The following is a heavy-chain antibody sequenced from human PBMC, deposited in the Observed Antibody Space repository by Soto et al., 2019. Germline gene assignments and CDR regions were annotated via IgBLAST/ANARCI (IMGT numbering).Heavy chain of an antibody. Sequence: EVQLVESGGGLVQPGGSLRLSCAASGFAVNSNYMSWVRQAPGKGLECVAVIYSGGSTYYADSVKGRFTVSRDNSKNTLYLQMNSLRAEDTAVFYCARVTVTIDLGQGTLVTVSS. V-gene: IGHV3-66*01. CDR2: IYSGGST. CDR1: GFAVNSNY. CDR3: ARVTVTID. J-gene: IGHJ4*02. D-gene: IGHD4-4*01.